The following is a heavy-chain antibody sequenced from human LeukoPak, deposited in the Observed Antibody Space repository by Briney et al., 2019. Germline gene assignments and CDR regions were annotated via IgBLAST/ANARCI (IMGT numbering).Heavy chain of an antibody. CDR2: INPNSGGT. Sequence: GASVKVSCKASGYTFTGYYTHWVRQAPGQGLEWMGWINPNSGGTNYAQKFQGRVTMTRDTSISTAYMELSRLRSDDTAVYYCARPVHGDYAEGNWFDPWGQGTLVTVSS. D-gene: IGHD4-17*01. CDR3: ARPVHGDYAEGNWFDP. J-gene: IGHJ5*02. CDR1: GYTFTGYY. V-gene: IGHV1-2*02.